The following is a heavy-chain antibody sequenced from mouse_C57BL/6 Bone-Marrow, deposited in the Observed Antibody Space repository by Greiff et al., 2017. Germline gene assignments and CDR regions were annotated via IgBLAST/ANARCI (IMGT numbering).Heavy chain of an antibody. Sequence: QVQLQQPGAELVKPGASVKMSCKASGYTFTSYWITWVKQRPGQGLEWIGDIYPGSGSTNYNEKFKSKATLTVDTSSSTACMPLSSLTSEDSAVFYWARPYYSSYWYVDVWGTGTTVTVSS. J-gene: IGHJ1*03. V-gene: IGHV1-55*01. D-gene: IGHD2-5*01. CDR2: IYPGSGST. CDR1: GYTFTSYW. CDR3: ARPYYSSYWYVDV.